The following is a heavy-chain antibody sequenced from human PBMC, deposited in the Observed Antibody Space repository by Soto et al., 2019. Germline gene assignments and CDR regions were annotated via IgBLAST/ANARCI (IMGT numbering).Heavy chain of an antibody. CDR3: ARRGIGVVVIVIDAFDI. V-gene: IGHV4-31*03. Sequence: SSETLSLTCTVSGGSISSGGYYWSWIRQHPGKGLEWIGYIYYSGSTYYNPSLKSRVTISVDTSKNQFSLKLSSVTAADTAVYYCARRGIGVVVIVIDAFDIWGQGTMVT. J-gene: IGHJ3*02. CDR2: IYYSGST. CDR1: GGSISSGGYY. D-gene: IGHD2-21*01.